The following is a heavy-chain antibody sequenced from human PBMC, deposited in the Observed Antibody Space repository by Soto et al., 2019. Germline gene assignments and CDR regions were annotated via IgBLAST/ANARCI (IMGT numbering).Heavy chain of an antibody. CDR1: GFTFSSYA. J-gene: IGHJ4*02. V-gene: IGHV3-23*01. CDR2: ISGSGGST. D-gene: IGHD3-10*01. CDR3: AKDPSASRWFGELWGIDY. Sequence: EVQLLESGGGLVQPGGSLRLSCAASGFTFSSYAMSWVRQAPGKGLEWVSAISGSGGSTYYADSVKGRFTISRDNSKNTLYLQMNSLRAEDTAVYYCAKDPSASRWFGELWGIDYWGQGTLVTVSS.